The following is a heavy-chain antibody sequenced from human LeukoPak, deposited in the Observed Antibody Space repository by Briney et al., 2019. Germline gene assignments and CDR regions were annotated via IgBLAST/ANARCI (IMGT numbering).Heavy chain of an antibody. CDR2: INPNSGGT. CDR3: AREGDGAKAFDI. J-gene: IGHJ3*02. CDR1: GYTFTGYY. Sequence: ASVKVSCKASGYTFTGYYMHWVRQAPGQGLEWMGWINPNSGGTNYAQKFQGRVTMTRDTSISTAYMELSRLRSDGTAVYYCAREGDGAKAFDIWGQGTMVTVSS. D-gene: IGHD4/OR15-4a*01. V-gene: IGHV1-2*02.